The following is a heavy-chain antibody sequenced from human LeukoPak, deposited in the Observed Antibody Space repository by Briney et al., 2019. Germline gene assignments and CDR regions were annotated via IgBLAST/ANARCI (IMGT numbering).Heavy chain of an antibody. CDR3: ALDQRLRWYDFDY. J-gene: IGHJ4*02. V-gene: IGHV1-18*01. CDR1: GYTFTSYG. CDR2: ISAYNGNT. D-gene: IGHD4-23*01. Sequence: ASVKVSCKASGYTFTSYGISLVRQAPGQGLEWMGCISAYNGNTNYAQKLQGRVTMATDTSTSTAYMELRSPRSDDTAVYYCALDQRLRWYDFDYWGQGTLVTVSS.